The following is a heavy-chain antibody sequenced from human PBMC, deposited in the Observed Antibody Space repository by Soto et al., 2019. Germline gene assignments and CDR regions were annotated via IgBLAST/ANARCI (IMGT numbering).Heavy chain of an antibody. V-gene: IGHV1-69*12. D-gene: IGHD6-13*01. J-gene: IGHJ4*02. CDR2: IIPIFGTA. Sequence: QVQLVQSGAEVKKPGASVKVSCKASGGTFSSYAISWVRQAPGPGLEWMGGIIPIFGTANYAQKFQGRVTITVDESTSTACMELSSLRSENTAVHYCASHSAYYNSSWGADYWGQGTLVTVSS. CDR1: GGTFSSYA. CDR3: ASHSAYYNSSWGADY.